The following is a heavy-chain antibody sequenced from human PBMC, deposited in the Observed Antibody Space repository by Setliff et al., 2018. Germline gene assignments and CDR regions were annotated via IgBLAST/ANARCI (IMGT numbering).Heavy chain of an antibody. CDR3: AREDGPNYYYYYMDI. V-gene: IGHV4-61*09. CDR2: IQTSGTT. J-gene: IGHJ6*03. CDR1: GVDVIERLYY. D-gene: IGHD2-8*01. Sequence: SETLSLTCSASGVDVIERLYYWSWVRQSPGKGLEWIGHIQTSGTTNYNPSLKSRVTISVDTSKNQFSLKLSAVTAADTAVYFCAREDGPNYYYYYMDIWGKGTTVTVSS.